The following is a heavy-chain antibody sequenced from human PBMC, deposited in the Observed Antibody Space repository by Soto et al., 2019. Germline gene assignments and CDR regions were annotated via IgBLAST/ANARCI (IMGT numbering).Heavy chain of an antibody. Sequence: SVKVSCKASGGTFSSYAISWVRQAPGQGLEWMGGIIPIFGTANYAQKFQGRVTITADESTSTAYMELRSLRSDDTAVYYCARVITIAVAGGTSAFDIWGQGTMVTVSS. CDR3: ARVITIAVAGGTSAFDI. CDR1: GGTFSSYA. V-gene: IGHV1-69*13. CDR2: IIPIFGTA. D-gene: IGHD6-19*01. J-gene: IGHJ3*02.